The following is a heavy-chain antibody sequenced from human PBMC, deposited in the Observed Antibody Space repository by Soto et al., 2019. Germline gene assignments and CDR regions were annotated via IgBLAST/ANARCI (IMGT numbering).Heavy chain of an antibody. CDR2: TIPVFNTA. J-gene: IGHJ3*02. D-gene: IGHD3-10*01. CDR3: ARVVHGSVNYYTGRSAFDI. V-gene: IGHV1-69*06. CDR1: GGTLSDHG. Sequence: QVQLEQSGAEVKKPGSSVKISCKASGGTLSDHGVSWLRQAPGQGLEWVGGTIPVFNTAKYAPKFQGRVTIAADKSTNIAYMELGSRRSEDTAFYYCARVVHGSVNYYTGRSAFDIWGQGTLVIVSS.